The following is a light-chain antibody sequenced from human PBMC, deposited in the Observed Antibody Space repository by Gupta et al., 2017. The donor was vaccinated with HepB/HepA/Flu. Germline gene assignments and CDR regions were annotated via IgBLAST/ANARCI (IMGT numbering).Light chain of an antibody. J-gene: IGKJ2*01. CDR3: QKYNRESPYT. CDR2: ETS. Sequence: DIQVTQSPPTLSASVGDRVTITCRASQNVDGRLAWYQQTPGKAPKLLIYETSTLNDGVPSRFRGSGSGTKFTLTISSLQPDDFATYYCQKYNRESPYTFGQGTKLEI. V-gene: IGKV1-5*03. CDR1: QNVDGR.